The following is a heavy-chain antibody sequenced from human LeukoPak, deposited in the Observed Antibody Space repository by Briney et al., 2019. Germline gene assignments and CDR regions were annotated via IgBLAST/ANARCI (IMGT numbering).Heavy chain of an antibody. CDR3: ARHTSYGGKSAFGY. J-gene: IGHJ4*02. Sequence: SETLSLTCTVSGGSLSSYYWTWFRQPPGKGLEGIGYIYYSGITNYNPSLKSRVTTSVDTSKNHFSLKLSSVTATDTAVYYCARHTSYGGKSAFGYWGQGTLVTVSS. CDR1: GGSLSSYY. CDR2: IYYSGIT. D-gene: IGHD4-23*01. V-gene: IGHV4-59*08.